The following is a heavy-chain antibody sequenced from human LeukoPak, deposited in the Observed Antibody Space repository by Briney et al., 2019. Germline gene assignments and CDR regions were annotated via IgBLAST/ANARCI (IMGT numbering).Heavy chain of an antibody. V-gene: IGHV3-21*01. CDR1: GLTFSTYS. D-gene: IGHD7-27*01. CDR2: IISGTYI. J-gene: IGHJ4*02. Sequence: GESLRLSCAASGLTFSTYSMNWVRQAPGKGLEWVSSIISGTYIYYADSVKGRFTISRDNAKNSLYLQMNSLRAEDTAVYYCARDFAQTGDYHHFDYWGQGTPVTVSS. CDR3: ARDFAQTGDYHHFDY.